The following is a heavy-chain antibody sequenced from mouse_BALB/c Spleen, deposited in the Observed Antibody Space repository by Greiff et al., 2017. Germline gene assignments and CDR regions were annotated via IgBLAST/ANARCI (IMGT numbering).Heavy chain of an antibody. D-gene: IGHD1-1*01. CDR1: GYSITSGYY. CDR3: AREVLRSAWFAY. J-gene: IGHJ3*01. Sequence: VQLQQSGPGLVKPSQSLSLTCSVTGYSITSGYYWNWIRQFPGNKLEWMGYISYDGSNNYNPSLKNRISITRDTSKNQFFLKLNSVTTEDTATYYCAREVLRSAWFAYWGQGTLVTVSA. CDR2: ISYDGSN. V-gene: IGHV3-6*02.